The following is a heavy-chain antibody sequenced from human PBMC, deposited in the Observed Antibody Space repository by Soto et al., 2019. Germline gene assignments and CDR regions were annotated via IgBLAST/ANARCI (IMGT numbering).Heavy chain of an antibody. CDR1: GGTFSSYA. D-gene: IGHD3-3*01. V-gene: IGHV1-69*13. J-gene: IGHJ5*02. Sequence: GASVKVSCKASGGTFSSYAISWVRQAPGQGLEWMGGIIPIFGTANYAQKFQGRVTITADESTSTAYMELSSLRSEDTAVYYCARDATIFGVVIIPGYWFDPWGQGTLVTVSS. CDR3: ARDATIFGVVIIPGYWFDP. CDR2: IIPIFGTA.